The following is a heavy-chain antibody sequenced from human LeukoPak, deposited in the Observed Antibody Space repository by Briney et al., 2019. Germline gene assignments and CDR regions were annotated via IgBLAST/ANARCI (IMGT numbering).Heavy chain of an antibody. CDR1: GYTFTSYD. CDR3: ARERATRGLRFFDY. J-gene: IGHJ4*02. D-gene: IGHD5-12*01. Sequence: GASVKVSCKASGYTFTSYDINWVRQATGQGLEWMGWMNPNSGNTGYAQKFQGRVTMTRDTSTNTVYMELSSLRSEDTAVYYCARERATRGLRFFDYWGQGTLVTVSS. CDR2: MNPNSGNT. V-gene: IGHV1-8*01.